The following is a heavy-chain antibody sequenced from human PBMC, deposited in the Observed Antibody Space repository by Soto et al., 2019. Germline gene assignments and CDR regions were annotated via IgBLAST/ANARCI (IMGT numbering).Heavy chain of an antibody. CDR3: ARAPPRYSGSYPDY. J-gene: IGHJ4*02. CDR2: ISWNSATV. Sequence: EVQLVESGGGLVQPGRSLRLSCAASGFTFDDYGMYWVRQAPGKGLEWVSGISWNSATVAYAGSVKGRFTISRDNAKNSLYLQMNSLRSEDTALYYCARAPPRYSGSYPDYWGQGTLVTVSS. CDR1: GFTFDDYG. V-gene: IGHV3-9*01. D-gene: IGHD1-26*01.